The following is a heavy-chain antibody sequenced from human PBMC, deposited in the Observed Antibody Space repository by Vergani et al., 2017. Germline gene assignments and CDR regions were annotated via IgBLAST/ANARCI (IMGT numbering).Heavy chain of an antibody. Sequence: QVQMQESGPGLVKTSETLSLTCSASGAPISYWCWSWLRQPAGKGLEWIGRLCPSGSTNSKPSLKSRVTMSIDTSKNQFSLKLTSVTAADTAVYYCARQFWVSQGVGAFETWGRGTEVSVSS. V-gene: IGHV4-4*07. CDR2: LCPSGST. CDR1: GAPISYWC. J-gene: IGHJ3*02. D-gene: IGHD3-16*01. CDR3: ARQFWVSQGVGAFET.